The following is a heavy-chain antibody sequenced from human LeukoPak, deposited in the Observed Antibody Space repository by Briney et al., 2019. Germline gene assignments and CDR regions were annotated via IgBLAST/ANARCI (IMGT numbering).Heavy chain of an antibody. D-gene: IGHD4-17*01. CDR3: ATAQYYGECVLGYFDC. V-gene: IGHV1-18*01. J-gene: IGHJ4*02. Sequence: ASVKVSCKASDYTFSTYDISWVRQAPGQGPEWMGWISPYKGNAIYAQKLHGRVTMTTDTSTGTAYMALSSVTSDETGVYYCATAQYYGECVLGYFDCWGQGTLVTVSS. CDR2: ISPYKGNA. CDR1: DYTFSTYD.